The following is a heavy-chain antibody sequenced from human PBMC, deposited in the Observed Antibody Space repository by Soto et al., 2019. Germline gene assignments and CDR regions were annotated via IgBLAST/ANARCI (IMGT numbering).Heavy chain of an antibody. J-gene: IGHJ5*02. CDR1: GGSFSGYY. CDR3: ARGLAAAGTPHWFDP. Sequence: SETLSLTCAVYGGSFSGYYWSWIRQPPGKGLEWIGEINHSGSTNYNPSLKSRVTISVDTSKNQFSLKLSSVTAADTAVYYCARGLAAAGTPHWFDPWGQGTLVTVSS. D-gene: IGHD6-13*01. CDR2: INHSGST. V-gene: IGHV4-34*01.